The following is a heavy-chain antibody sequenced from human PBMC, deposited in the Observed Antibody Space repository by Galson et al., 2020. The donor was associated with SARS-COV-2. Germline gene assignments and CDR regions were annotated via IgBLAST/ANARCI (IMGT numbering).Heavy chain of an antibody. D-gene: IGHD3-10*01. CDR1: RGTFSSYA. CDR2: IIPIFGTA. J-gene: IGHJ6*02. V-gene: IGHV1-69*13. Sequence: SVKLYCKASRGTFSSYAISWVRQDPGQGLEWIGGIIPIFGTANYAQKFQGRVTITADESTSTAYMELSSLRSEDTAVYYCARDRTLDYYGSGTSGMDVWGQGTTVTVSS. CDR3: ARDRTLDYYGSGTSGMDV.